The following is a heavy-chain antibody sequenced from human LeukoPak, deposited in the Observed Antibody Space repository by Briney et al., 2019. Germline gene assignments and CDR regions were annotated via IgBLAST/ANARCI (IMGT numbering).Heavy chain of an antibody. V-gene: IGHV4-59*12. CDR3: ASGNIAVAGKFGY. J-gene: IGHJ4*02. D-gene: IGHD6-19*01. CDR1: GGSIGSDY. CDR2: IYYTGGT. Sequence: SETLSLTCTVSGGSIGSDYWTWIRQPPGKGLEYIGYIYYTGGTNYNPSLKSRVTISVDTSKNQFSLKLSSVTAADTAVYYCASGNIAVAGKFGYWGQGTLVTVSS.